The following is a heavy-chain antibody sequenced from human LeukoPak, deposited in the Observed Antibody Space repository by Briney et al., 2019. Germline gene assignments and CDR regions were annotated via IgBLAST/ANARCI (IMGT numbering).Heavy chain of an antibody. Sequence: SETLSLTCTVSGGSISSGSYYWTWIRQPAGKVLEWIGRIYTSGSTNYNPSLKSRVTISVDTSKNQFSLKLSSVTAADTAVYYCGRGLVRYQPLQASGQGTLVTASS. CDR2: IYTSGST. J-gene: IGHJ5*02. D-gene: IGHD2-2*01. CDR1: GGSISSGSYY. V-gene: IGHV4-61*02. CDR3: GRGLVRYQPLQA.